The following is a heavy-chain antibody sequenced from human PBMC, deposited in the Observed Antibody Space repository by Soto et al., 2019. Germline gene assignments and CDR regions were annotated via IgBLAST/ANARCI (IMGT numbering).Heavy chain of an antibody. J-gene: IGHJ4*02. CDR2: ISGSGGST. CDR3: AKDPYGDYVSVYYFDY. Sequence: GGSLRLSCAASGFTFSSYAMSWVRQAPGKGLEWVSAISGSGGSTYYADSVKGRFTISRDNSKNTLYLQMNSLRAEDTAVYYCAKDPYGDYVSVYYFDYWGQGTLVTVSS. D-gene: IGHD4-17*01. CDR1: GFTFSSYA. V-gene: IGHV3-23*01.